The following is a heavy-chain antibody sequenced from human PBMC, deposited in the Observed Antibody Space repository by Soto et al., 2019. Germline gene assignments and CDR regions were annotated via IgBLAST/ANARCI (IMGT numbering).Heavy chain of an antibody. J-gene: IGHJ4*02. CDR1: GGSVRSGGYH. D-gene: IGHD1-1*01. Sequence: SETLSLTCSVSGGSVRSGGYHWTWLRQDPRKGLEWIGYIYDNVKTDYNPSLRSRTRISVDTSKDQFSLDLRSVTAADTAVYYCARGTSANSYFDYWGQGKSVTVSS. V-gene: IGHV4-31*03. CDR3: ARGTSANSYFDY. CDR2: IYDNVKT.